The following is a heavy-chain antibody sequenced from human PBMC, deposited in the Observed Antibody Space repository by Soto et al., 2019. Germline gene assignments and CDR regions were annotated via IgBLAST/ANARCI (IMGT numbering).Heavy chain of an antibody. CDR1: SVSNAW. J-gene: IGHJ5*02. D-gene: IGHD3-22*01. Sequence: SVSNAWMNWVRQAPGKGLAWVGRIKSKTDGGTTDYAAPVKGRFTISRDDSKNTLYLQMNSLKTEDTAVYYCTTVTYYYDSSGDPNWFDPWGQGTLVTVSS. CDR3: TTVTYYYDSSGDPNWFDP. V-gene: IGHV3-15*07. CDR2: IKSKTDGGTT.